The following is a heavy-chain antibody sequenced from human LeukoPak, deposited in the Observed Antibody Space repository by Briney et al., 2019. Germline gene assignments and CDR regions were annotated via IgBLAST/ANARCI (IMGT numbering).Heavy chain of an antibody. CDR1: GGSISSSNW. V-gene: IGHV4-4*02. J-gene: IGHJ4*02. CDR3: ARTGGSYYPFDY. D-gene: IGHD1-26*01. Sequence: PSETLSLTCAVSGGSISSSNWWSWVRQPPGKGLEWIGEIYHSGSTNYNPSPKSRVTISVDKSKNQFSLKLSSVTAADTAVYYCARTGGSYYPFDYWGQGTLVTVSS. CDR2: IYHSGST.